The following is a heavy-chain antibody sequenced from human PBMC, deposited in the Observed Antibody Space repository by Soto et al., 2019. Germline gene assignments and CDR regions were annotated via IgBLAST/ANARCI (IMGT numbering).Heavy chain of an antibody. Sequence: QVQLQESGPGLVKPSWTLSLTCAVSGGSISSSNWWSWVRQPPGTGLGWIGEISHSGSTNYNPSLKSGVTISVDKSKNQFSLKLSSVTAAATAVYYCARAAMGGSSWPFDYWGQGTLVTVSS. D-gene: IGHD6-13*01. CDR3: ARAAMGGSSWPFDY. CDR2: ISHSGST. CDR1: GGSISSSNW. V-gene: IGHV4-4*02. J-gene: IGHJ4*02.